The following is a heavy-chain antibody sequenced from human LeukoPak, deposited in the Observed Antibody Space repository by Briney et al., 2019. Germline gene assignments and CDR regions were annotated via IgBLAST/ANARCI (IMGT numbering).Heavy chain of an antibody. V-gene: IGHV4-34*01. D-gene: IGHD5-18*01. Sequence: SETLSLTCAVYGGSFSGYYWSWIRQPPGKGLEWIGEINHSGSTNYNPSLKSRVTISVDTSKNQFSLKLSSVTAADTAVYYCARVRLRVSITNWFDPWGQGTLVTVSS. CDR1: GGSFSGYY. J-gene: IGHJ5*02. CDR2: INHSGST. CDR3: ARVRLRVSITNWFDP.